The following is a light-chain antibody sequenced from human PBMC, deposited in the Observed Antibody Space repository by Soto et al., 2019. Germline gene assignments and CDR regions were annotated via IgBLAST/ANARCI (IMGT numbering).Light chain of an antibody. Sequence: EIAMTQSPATLSVSPGERATLSCRASQSVSSNLAWYQQKPGQAPRLLIYGASTRATGIPARFSGSGSGTEFTLTISILQSEDFGVYYCQHYNNWPYTFGQGTKLEIK. CDR3: QHYNNWPYT. V-gene: IGKV3-15*01. J-gene: IGKJ2*01. CDR1: QSVSSN. CDR2: GAS.